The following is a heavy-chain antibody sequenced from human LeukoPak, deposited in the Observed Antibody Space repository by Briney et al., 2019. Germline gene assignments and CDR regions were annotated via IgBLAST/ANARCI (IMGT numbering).Heavy chain of an antibody. J-gene: IGHJ6*03. Sequence: ASVKVSCKASGGTFSSYAISWVRQAPGRGLEWMGGIIPIFGIANYAQKFQGRVTITTDESTSTAYMELSSLRSEDTAVYYCARGEVVPAAIGPDYYYYMDVWGKGTTVTVSS. V-gene: IGHV1-69*05. CDR3: ARGEVVPAAIGPDYYYYMDV. CDR1: GGTFSSYA. D-gene: IGHD2-2*02. CDR2: IIPIFGIA.